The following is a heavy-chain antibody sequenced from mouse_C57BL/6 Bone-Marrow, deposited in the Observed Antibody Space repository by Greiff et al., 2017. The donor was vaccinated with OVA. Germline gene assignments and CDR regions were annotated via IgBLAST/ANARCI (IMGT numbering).Heavy chain of an antibody. J-gene: IGHJ1*03. CDR3: ARSSSSYGYCDV. CDR1: GYTFTSYW. V-gene: IGHV1-53*01. Sequence: QVHVKQSGTELVKPGASVKLSCKASGYTFTSYWMHWVKQRPGQGLEWIGNINPSNGGTNYNEKFKSKATLTVDKSSSTAYMQLSSLTSEDSAVYYCARSSSSYGYCDVWGTGTTVTVSS. CDR2: INPSNGGT. D-gene: IGHD1-1*01.